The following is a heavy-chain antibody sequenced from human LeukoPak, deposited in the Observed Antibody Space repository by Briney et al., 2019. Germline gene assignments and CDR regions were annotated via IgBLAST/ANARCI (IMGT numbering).Heavy chain of an antibody. D-gene: IGHD3-10*01. CDR3: ARDLRFGELYYYYGTDV. CDR1: GFTFSSYW. Sequence: GGSLRLSCAASGFTFSSYWMSWVRQAPGKGLEWVANIKQDGSEKYYVDSVKGRFTISRDNAKNSLYLQMNSLRAEDTAVYYCARDLRFGELYYYYGTDVWGQGTTVTVSS. J-gene: IGHJ6*02. CDR2: IKQDGSEK. V-gene: IGHV3-7*03.